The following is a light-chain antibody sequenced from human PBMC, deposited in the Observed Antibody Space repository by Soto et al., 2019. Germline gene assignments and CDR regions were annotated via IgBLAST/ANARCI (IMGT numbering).Light chain of an antibody. V-gene: IGKV1-5*01. CDR1: QSISSW. CDR2: DAS. Sequence: DIQLTQSPSTLSASVGDRVTISSRASQSISSWLAWYQQKPGKAPKLLIYDASSLDSGVPPRFSGSGSGTEFTLTISSLQPDDFATYYCQQYETFGQGTKVEIK. J-gene: IGKJ1*01. CDR3: QQYET.